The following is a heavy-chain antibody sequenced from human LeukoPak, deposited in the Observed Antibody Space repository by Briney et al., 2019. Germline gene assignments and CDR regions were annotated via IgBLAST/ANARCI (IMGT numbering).Heavy chain of an antibody. J-gene: IGHJ6*04. CDR1: RFTFSSYA. CDR3: AKALPSMVRGVIITYYYYGMDV. D-gene: IGHD3-10*01. CDR2: ISGSGGST. V-gene: IGHV3-23*01. Sequence: PGASLRLSCAASRFTFSSYAMSWVRQAPGKGLEWVPAISGSGGSTYYADSVKGRFTISRDNSKNTLYLQMNSLRAEDTAVYYCAKALPSMVRGVIITYYYYGMDVWGKGTTVTVSS.